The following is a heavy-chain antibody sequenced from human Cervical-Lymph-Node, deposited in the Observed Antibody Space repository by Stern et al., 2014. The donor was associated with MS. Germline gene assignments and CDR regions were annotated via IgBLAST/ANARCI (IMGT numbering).Heavy chain of an antibody. D-gene: IGHD3-22*01. V-gene: IGHV5-51*01. CDR3: ARHDSYQGKNSGMDV. CDR1: GFSRPTYW. J-gene: IGHJ6*02. Sequence: MQLVQSGAAVKRPGESLKISCQWSGFSRPTYWIGWVRQMPGKVLEGMGLIYVGDSDVRYSPSFEVQVSISVDKSIRTVYLQWRSLKASDSAMYYCARHDSYQGKNSGMDVWGQGTSVTVSS. CDR2: IYVGDSDV.